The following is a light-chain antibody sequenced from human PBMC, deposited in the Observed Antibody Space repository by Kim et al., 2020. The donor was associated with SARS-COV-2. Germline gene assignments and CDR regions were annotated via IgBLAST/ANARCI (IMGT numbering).Light chain of an antibody. CDR2: DAS. V-gene: IGKV1-33*01. CDR3: QQYDNLPRT. J-gene: IGKJ4*01. CDR1: QDISNY. Sequence: DIQMTQSPSSLSASVGDRVTITCQASQDISNYLNWYQQKPGKAPKLLIYDASNLETGVPSRFSGSGSGTDFTFTISSLQPEDIATYYCQQYDNLPRTFGGGTKVDIQ.